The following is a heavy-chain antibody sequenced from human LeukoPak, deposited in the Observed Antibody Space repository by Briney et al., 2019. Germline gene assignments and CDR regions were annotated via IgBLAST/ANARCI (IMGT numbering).Heavy chain of an antibody. D-gene: IGHD4-23*01. CDR1: GFTFSDYY. Sequence: GGSLRLSCAASGFTFSDYYMSWIRQAPGKGPVWVSRIGTDGITTTYADYVKGRFTISRDNAKNTLYLQMNSLRAEDTAVYYCARDKYGGNSNAFDIWGQGTLVSVSS. CDR2: IGTDGITT. V-gene: IGHV3-74*01. CDR3: ARDKYGGNSNAFDI. J-gene: IGHJ3*02.